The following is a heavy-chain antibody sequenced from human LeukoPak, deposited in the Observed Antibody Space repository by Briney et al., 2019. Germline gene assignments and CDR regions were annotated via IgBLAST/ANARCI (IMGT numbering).Heavy chain of an antibody. D-gene: IGHD2-2*01. CDR3: ALGYQLLFPFDY. V-gene: IGHV1-8*01. Sequence: ASVKVSCKASGYTFTSYDINWVRQATGQGLEWMGWMNPNSGNTGYAQKFQGRVTMTRNTSISTAYMELSSLRSEDTAVYYCALGYQLLFPFDYWGQGTLVTVSS. CDR2: MNPNSGNT. CDR1: GYTFTSYD. J-gene: IGHJ4*02.